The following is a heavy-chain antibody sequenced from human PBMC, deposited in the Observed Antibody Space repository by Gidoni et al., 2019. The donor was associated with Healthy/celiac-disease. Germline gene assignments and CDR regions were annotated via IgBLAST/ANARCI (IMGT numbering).Heavy chain of an antibody. D-gene: IGHD2-15*01. CDR3: ARFVVVVAATPGYYYGMDV. CDR1: GGSFSGYY. V-gene: IGHV4-34*01. J-gene: IGHJ6*04. CDR2: INHSGST. Sequence: QAQLQQWGAGLLKPSEPLPLTCAVYGGSFSGYYWSWIRQPPGKGLEWIGEINHSGSTNYNPSLKSRVTISVDTSRNQFSLKLSSVTAADTAVYYCARFVVVVAATPGYYYGMDVWGKGATVTVSS.